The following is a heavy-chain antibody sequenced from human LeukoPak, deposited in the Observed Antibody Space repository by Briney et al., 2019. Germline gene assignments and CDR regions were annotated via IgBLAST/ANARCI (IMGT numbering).Heavy chain of an antibody. CDR2: IYYSGST. CDR1: GGSISSYY. D-gene: IGHD3-16*01. V-gene: IGHV4-59*01. CDR3: ARDQSVWGSEGFDY. J-gene: IGHJ4*02. Sequence: SETLSLTCTVSGGSISSYYWSWIRQPPGKGLEWIGYIYYSGSTNYNPSLKSRVTISVDTSKNQFSLKLSSVTAADTAVYYCARDQSVWGSEGFDYWGQGTLVTVSS.